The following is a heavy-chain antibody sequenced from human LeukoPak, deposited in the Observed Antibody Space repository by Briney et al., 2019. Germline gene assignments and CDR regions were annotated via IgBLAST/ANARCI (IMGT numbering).Heavy chain of an antibody. CDR3: AKDHHGPWG. J-gene: IGHJ4*02. D-gene: IGHD3-16*01. Sequence: GGSLRLSCAASRFTFSSYGMHWVRQAPGKGLEWVAFIPYDESDKYYADSVRGRFTISRDNSKNTLYLQMNSLRAEDTAVYYCAKDHHGPWGWGQGTLVTVSS. CDR1: RFTFSSYG. CDR2: IPYDESDK. V-gene: IGHV3-30*02.